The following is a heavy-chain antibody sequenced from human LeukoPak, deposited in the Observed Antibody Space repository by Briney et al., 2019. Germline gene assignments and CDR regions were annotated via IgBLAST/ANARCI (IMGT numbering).Heavy chain of an antibody. CDR1: GGSISSSSYY. J-gene: IGHJ5*02. CDR2: IYYSGST. Sequence: SETLSLTCTVSGGSISSSSYYWGWIRQPPGKGLEWIGSIYYSGSTNYNPSLKSRVTISVGTSKNQFSLKLSSVTAADTAVYYCARNYYDSTWFDPWGQGTLVTVSS. CDR3: ARNYYDSTWFDP. V-gene: IGHV4-39*07. D-gene: IGHD3-22*01.